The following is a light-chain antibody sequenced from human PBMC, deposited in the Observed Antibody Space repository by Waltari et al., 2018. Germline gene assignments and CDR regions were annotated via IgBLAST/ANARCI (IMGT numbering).Light chain of an antibody. CDR1: QGISSY. Sequence: IRMTQSPSSVSASTGDRVTITCRASQGISSYLAWFQQKPGKAPKLLIYAASSLQSGVPSRFSGSGSGTDFTLTISCLQSEDLATYFCHQYYNYPLTFGGGTKVEIK. CDR3: HQYYNYPLT. CDR2: AAS. J-gene: IGKJ4*01. V-gene: IGKV1-8*01.